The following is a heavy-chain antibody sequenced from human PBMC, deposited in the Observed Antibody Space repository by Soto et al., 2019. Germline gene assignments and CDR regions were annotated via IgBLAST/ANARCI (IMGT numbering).Heavy chain of an antibody. CDR3: ARGSRRIVYYYYGMDV. Sequence: SETLSLTCAVSGGSISSSNWWSWVRQPPGKGLEWIGEIYHSGSTNYNPSLKSRVTISVDKSKNQFSLKLSSVTAADTAVYYCARGSRRIVYYYYGMDVWGQGTTVTVS. D-gene: IGHD3-22*01. V-gene: IGHV4-4*02. CDR1: GGSISSSNW. J-gene: IGHJ6*02. CDR2: IYHSGST.